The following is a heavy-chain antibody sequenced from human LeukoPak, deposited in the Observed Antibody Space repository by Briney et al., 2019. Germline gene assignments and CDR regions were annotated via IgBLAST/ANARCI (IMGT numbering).Heavy chain of an antibody. V-gene: IGHV4-4*07. D-gene: IGHD3-10*01. CDR3: ARDTGTRFWDY. Sequence: PSETLSLTCTVSGVSVSSYFWSWVRQPAGKGLEWIGRSYTSGNTYYNPSLKSRVSMSIDTSKNQFSLKLSSVTAADTGVYYCARDTGTRFWDYWGQGILVTVSS. CDR1: GVSVSSYF. J-gene: IGHJ4*02. CDR2: SYTSGNT.